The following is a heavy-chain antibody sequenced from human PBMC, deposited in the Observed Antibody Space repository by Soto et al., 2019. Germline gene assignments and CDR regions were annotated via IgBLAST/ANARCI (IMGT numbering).Heavy chain of an antibody. V-gene: IGHV3-11*01. D-gene: IGHD3-10*02. Sequence: QVELVESGGGLVKPGGSLRLSCAASGLSFSDYYMSWIRQAPGKGLEWIAYITSSSSTIYYADSVKGRLTISRTAAKNSLYLHLDSLRAEDTAVYYCATVFGASDSNYWGQGTLVTVSS. CDR1: GLSFSDYY. CDR3: ATVFGASDSNY. CDR2: ITSSSSTI. J-gene: IGHJ4*02.